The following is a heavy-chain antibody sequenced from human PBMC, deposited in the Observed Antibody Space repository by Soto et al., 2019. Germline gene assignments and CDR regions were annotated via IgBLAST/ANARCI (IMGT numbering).Heavy chain of an antibody. D-gene: IGHD3-22*01. CDR2: INPNSGGT. J-gene: IGHJ4*02. CDR3: ATEYYYDSSGYYGSY. V-gene: IGHV1-2*02. Sequence: ASVKVSCKASGYTFTGYYMHWVRQAPGQGLEWMGWINPNSGGTNYAQKFQGRVTMTEDTSTDTAYMELSSLRSEDTAVYYCATEYYYDSSGYYGSYWGQGTLVTVSS. CDR1: GYTFTGYY.